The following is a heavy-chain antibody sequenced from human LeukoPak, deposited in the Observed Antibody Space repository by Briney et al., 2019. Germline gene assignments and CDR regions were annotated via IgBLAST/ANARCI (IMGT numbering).Heavy chain of an antibody. Sequence: GGSLRLSCAASGFTFSSYWMSWVRQAPGKGLEWVANIKQDGSEKYYVDSVKGRFTISRDNAKNSLYLQMNSLRAEDTAVYYCARDDVSDSSGCYIRRGYYYYGMDVWGQGTTVTVSS. CDR3: ARDDVSDSSGCYIRRGYYYYGMDV. D-gene: IGHD3-22*01. J-gene: IGHJ6*02. CDR2: IKQDGSEK. V-gene: IGHV3-7*01. CDR1: GFTFSSYW.